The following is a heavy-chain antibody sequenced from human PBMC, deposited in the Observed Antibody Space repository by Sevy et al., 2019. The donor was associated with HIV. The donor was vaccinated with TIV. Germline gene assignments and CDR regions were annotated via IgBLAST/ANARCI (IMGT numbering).Heavy chain of an antibody. D-gene: IGHD6-13*01. J-gene: IGHJ4*02. Sequence: GGSLRLSCSASGFTFSSYAMHWVRQSPGKGLEYVSAISSNGGSTYYADSVKGRFTISRDNSKNTLYLQMSSLRAEDTAVYYCVKDREVAAGYYFDYWGQGTLVTVSS. CDR1: GFTFSSYA. V-gene: IGHV3-64D*06. CDR3: VKDREVAAGYYFDY. CDR2: ISSNGGST.